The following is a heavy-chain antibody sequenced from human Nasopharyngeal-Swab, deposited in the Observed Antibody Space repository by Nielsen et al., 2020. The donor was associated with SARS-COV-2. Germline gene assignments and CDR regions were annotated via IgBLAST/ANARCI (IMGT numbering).Heavy chain of an antibody. Sequence: SETLSLTCTVSGGSISSYYWSWIQQPPGKGLEWIGYIYYSGSTNYNPSLKSRVTISVDTSKNQFSLKLSSVTAADTAVYYCARRHYDSSGYPSYFDYWGQGTLVTVSS. CDR3: ARRHYDSSGYPSYFDY. D-gene: IGHD3-22*01. CDR1: GGSISSYY. CDR2: IYYSGST. J-gene: IGHJ4*02. V-gene: IGHV4-59*08.